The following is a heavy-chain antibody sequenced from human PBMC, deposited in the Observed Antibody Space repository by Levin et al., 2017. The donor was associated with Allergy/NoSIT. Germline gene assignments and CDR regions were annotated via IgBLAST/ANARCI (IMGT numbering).Heavy chain of an antibody. CDR3: ARGSPYYDFWSGYFCCTSGMDV. CDR2: ISAYNGNT. V-gene: IGHV1-18*01. Sequence: ASVKVSCKASGYTFTSYGISWVRQAPGQGLEWMGWISAYNGNTNYAQKLQGRVTMTTDTSTSTAYMELRSLRSDDTAVYYCARGSPYYDFWSGYFCCTSGMDVWGQGTTVTVSS. J-gene: IGHJ6*02. D-gene: IGHD3-3*01. CDR1: GYTFTSYG.